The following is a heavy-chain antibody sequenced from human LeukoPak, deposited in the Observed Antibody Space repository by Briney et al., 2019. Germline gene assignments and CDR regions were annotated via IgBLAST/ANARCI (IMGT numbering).Heavy chain of an antibody. Sequence: ASVKVSFKASGYTFTGYYMHWVRQAPGQGLDWMGWINPNSGGTNYAKKFQGRVTMTRDTSISTAYMEVSRLRSDDTAVYYCARDKASSIVGAISYAFDIWGQGTMVTVSS. CDR2: INPNSGGT. V-gene: IGHV1-2*02. D-gene: IGHD1-26*01. CDR1: GYTFTGYY. J-gene: IGHJ3*02. CDR3: ARDKASSIVGAISYAFDI.